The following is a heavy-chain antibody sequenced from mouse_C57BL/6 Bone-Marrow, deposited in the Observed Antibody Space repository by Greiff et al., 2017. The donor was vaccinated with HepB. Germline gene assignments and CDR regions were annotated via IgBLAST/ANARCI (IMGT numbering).Heavy chain of an antibody. V-gene: IGHV5-15*04. CDR2: ISNLAYSI. CDR1: GFTFSDYG. Sequence: EVQGVESGGGLVQPGGSLKLSCAASGFTFSDYGMAWVRQAPRKGPEWVAFISNLAYSIYYADTVTGRFTISRENAKNTLYLEMSSLRSEDTAMYYCARRLLRFYAMDYWGQGTSVTVSS. CDR3: ARRLLRFYAMDY. D-gene: IGHD1-1*01. J-gene: IGHJ4*01.